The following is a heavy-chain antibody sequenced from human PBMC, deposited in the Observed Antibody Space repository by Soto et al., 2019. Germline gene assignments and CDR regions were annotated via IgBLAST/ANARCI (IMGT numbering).Heavy chain of an antibody. CDR3: ATNRGYCSSTSCYGYYGMDV. J-gene: IGHJ6*02. V-gene: IGHV1-18*01. CDR1: GYTFTIYG. D-gene: IGHD2-2*03. CDR2: ISAYNGNT. Sequence: GASVKVSCKASGYTFTIYGISWVRQAPGQGLEWMGWISAYNGNTNYAQKLQGRVTMTTDTSTSTAYMELRSLRSDDTAVYYCATNRGYCSSTSCYGYYGMDVWGQGTTVTVSS.